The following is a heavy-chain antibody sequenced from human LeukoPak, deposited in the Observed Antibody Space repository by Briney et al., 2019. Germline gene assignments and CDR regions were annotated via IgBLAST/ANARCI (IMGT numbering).Heavy chain of an antibody. CDR3: ARVRGTGRSHPARGFYFDY. CDR2: IYYSGST. Sequence: SSETLSLTCTVSGGSISSYYWSWIRQPPGKGLEWIGYIYYSGSTNYNPSLKSRVTISVDTSKNQFSLKLSSVTAADTAVYYCARVRGTGRSHPARGFYFDYWGQGTLVTVSS. CDR1: GGSISSYY. J-gene: IGHJ4*02. V-gene: IGHV4-59*01.